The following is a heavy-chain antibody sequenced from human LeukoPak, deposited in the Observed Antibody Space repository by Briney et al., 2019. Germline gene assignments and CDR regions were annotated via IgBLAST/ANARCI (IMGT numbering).Heavy chain of an antibody. CDR3: ARAGDSSGYYYYYMDV. J-gene: IGHJ6*03. Sequence: PSETLSLTCTVSGGSISSYYWSWIRQPPGKGLEWIGYIYCSGSTNYNPSLKSRVTISVDTSKNQFSLKLSSVTAADTAVYYCARAGDSSGYYYYYMDVWGKGTTVTVSS. V-gene: IGHV4-59*01. CDR1: GGSISSYY. D-gene: IGHD3-22*01. CDR2: IYCSGST.